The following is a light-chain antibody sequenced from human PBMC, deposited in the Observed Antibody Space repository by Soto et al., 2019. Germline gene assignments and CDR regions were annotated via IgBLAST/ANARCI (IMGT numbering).Light chain of an antibody. V-gene: IGKV3-11*01. CDR2: DAS. Sequence: EIVLTQSPATLSLSPGERATLSCRASHGFSSSLAWYQQNPGQAPRLLIYDASNRATGIPARFSGSGSGTDFTLSISSLEPEDFAVYYCQQRSNWPRLTFGGGTKVDIK. CDR1: HGFSSS. CDR3: QQRSNWPRLT. J-gene: IGKJ4*01.